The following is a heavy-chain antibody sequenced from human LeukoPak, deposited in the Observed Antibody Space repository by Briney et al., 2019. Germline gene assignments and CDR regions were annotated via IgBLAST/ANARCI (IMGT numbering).Heavy chain of an antibody. D-gene: IGHD2-15*01. Sequence: SETLSLTCTVSGGSISSGGYYWSWIRQPPGKGLEWIGYMYYSGSTYYNPSLKSRVTISVDTSKNQFSLKLSSVTAADTAVYYCARESYCSGGSCYHYYYYYGMDVWGQGTTVTVSS. CDR2: MYYSGST. J-gene: IGHJ6*02. CDR1: GGSISSGGYY. V-gene: IGHV4-31*03. CDR3: ARESYCSGGSCYHYYYYYGMDV.